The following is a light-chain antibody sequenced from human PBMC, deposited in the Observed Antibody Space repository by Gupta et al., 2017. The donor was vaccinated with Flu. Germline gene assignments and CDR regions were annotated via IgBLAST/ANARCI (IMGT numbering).Light chain of an antibody. CDR3: MQALQTPLT. CDR2: LGS. Sequence: VTPGEPASISCRSSQSRLHSNGYNYLDWYLQKPGQSPQLLIYLGSNRASGVPDRFSGSGSGTDFTLKISRVEAEDVGVYYCMQALQTPLTFGGGTKVEI. J-gene: IGKJ4*01. V-gene: IGKV2-28*01. CDR1: QSRLHSNGYNY.